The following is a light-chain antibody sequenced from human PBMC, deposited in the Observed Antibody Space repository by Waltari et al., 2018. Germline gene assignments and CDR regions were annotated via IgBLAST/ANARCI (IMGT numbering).Light chain of an antibody. V-gene: IGKV1-39*01. CDR1: QNIENY. J-gene: IGKJ5*01. CDR2: DAS. CDR3: QQTYSTPTIT. Sequence: DIQMTQSPSSLSAAVGDRLIITCRASQNIENYLNWYQQKPGGAPKLLIYDASSLQSGVPSRFSGSGSGTDFTLMISNLQPEDFATYYCQQTYSTPTITFGQGTRLDI.